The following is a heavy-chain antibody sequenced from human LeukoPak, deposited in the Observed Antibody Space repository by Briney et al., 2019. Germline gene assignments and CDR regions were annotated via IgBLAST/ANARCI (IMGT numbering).Heavy chain of an antibody. CDR3: ARDPYSGSYGPYYYYFMDV. D-gene: IGHD1-26*01. V-gene: IGHV3-21*01. CDR1: GFTFSNYN. Sequence: PGGSLRLSCAASGFTFSNYNMNWVRQAPGKGLEWVSSITTSSTYIYYADSVKGRFTIPRDNAKNSLYLQMNSLRAEDTAVYFCARDPYSGSYGPYYYYFMDVWGKGTTVTISS. J-gene: IGHJ6*03. CDR2: ITTSSTYI.